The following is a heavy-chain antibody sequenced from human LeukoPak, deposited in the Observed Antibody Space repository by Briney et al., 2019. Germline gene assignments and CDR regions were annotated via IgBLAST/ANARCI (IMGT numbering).Heavy chain of an antibody. V-gene: IGHV4-59*01. CDR1: GASISSYY. D-gene: IGHD5-24*01. CDR3: ARSGGRDGYNFDY. CDR2: ISYSGST. Sequence: SETLSLTCTVSGASISSYYWSWIRQPPGKGLEWIGYISYSGSTNYHPSLKSRVTISVDTSKNQFSLKLSSVTAADTAVYYCARSGGRDGYNFDYWGQGTLVTVSS. J-gene: IGHJ4*02.